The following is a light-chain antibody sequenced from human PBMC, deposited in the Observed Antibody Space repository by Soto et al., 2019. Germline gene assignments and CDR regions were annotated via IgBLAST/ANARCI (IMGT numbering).Light chain of an antibody. V-gene: IGLV2-8*01. CDR1: SSDVGGYNY. J-gene: IGLJ2*01. Sequence: QSVLTQPPSASGSPGQSLTISCTGTSSDVGGYNYVSWYQQHPGKAPKLMIYEVTKRPSGVPDRFSGSKSGNTASLTGSGLQAEAESDYYCSAYAGSKTLFGGGTKLTVL. CDR2: EVT. CDR3: SAYAGSKTL.